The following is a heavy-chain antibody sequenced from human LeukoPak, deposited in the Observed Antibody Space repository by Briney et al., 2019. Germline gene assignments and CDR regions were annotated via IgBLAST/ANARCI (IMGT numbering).Heavy chain of an antibody. J-gene: IGHJ5*02. CDR3: ARDSDCSGGSCLNWFDP. V-gene: IGHV1-2*06. Sequence: ASVKVSCKASGYTVTGYYMHWVRQAPGQGLEWMGRINPNSGGTNYAQKFQGRVTMTRDTSISTAYMELSRLRSDDTAVYYCARDSDCSGGSCLNWFDPWGQGTLVTVSS. CDR2: INPNSGGT. CDR1: GYTVTGYY. D-gene: IGHD2-15*01.